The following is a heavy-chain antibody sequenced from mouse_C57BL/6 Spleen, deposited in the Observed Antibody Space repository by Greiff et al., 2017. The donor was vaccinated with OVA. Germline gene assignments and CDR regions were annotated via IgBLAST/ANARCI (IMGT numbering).Heavy chain of an antibody. CDR1: GFTFSSYG. V-gene: IGHV5-6*01. J-gene: IGHJ4*01. D-gene: IGHD2-4*01. CDR3: ARGNYDGAMDY. Sequence: EVHLVESGGDLVKPGGSLKLSCAASGFTFSSYGMSWVRQTPDKRLEWVATISSGGSYTYYPDSVKGRFTISRDNAKNTLYLQMSSLKSEDTAMYYCARGNYDGAMDYWGQGTSVTVSS. CDR2: ISSGGSYT.